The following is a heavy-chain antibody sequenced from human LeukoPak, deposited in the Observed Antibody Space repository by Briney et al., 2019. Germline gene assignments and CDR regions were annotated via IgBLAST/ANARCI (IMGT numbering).Heavy chain of an antibody. CDR3: ARRSMVQHLDI. CDR1: GDTFTNHS. J-gene: IGHJ6*04. V-gene: IGHV7-4-1*02. D-gene: IGHD3-10*01. CDR2: INTNTGDP. Sequence: GASVKVSCKASGDTFTNHSINWVRQAPGQGLEYMGWINTNTGDPTYAQAFTGGIVFSFDTSFSTASLQIRSRKDEDTAVYFCARRSMVQHLDIWGKGTTVIVSS.